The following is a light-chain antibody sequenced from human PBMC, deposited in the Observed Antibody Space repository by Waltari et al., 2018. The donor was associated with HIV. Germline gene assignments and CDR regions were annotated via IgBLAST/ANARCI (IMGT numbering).Light chain of an antibody. V-gene: IGKV3-15*01. CDR3: QQYNNWSRT. CDR1: QSVSSN. CDR2: GAS. J-gene: IGKJ1*01. Sequence: EIVMTQSPATLSVPPGERATLSCRASQSVSSNLAWYQQKPGQAPRLLIYGASTRATGIPARFSGSGSGTEFTLTISSLQSEDFAVYYCQQYNNWSRTFGQGTKVEIK.